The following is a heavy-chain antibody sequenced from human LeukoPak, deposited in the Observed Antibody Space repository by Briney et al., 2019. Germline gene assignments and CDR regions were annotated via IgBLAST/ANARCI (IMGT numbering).Heavy chain of an antibody. Sequence: GGSLRLSCAASGFTFIKYSMTWVRQAPGKGLEWVSAITGSGAFTDYADSVKGRFTTSRDNSKNTLYLQMNSLRAEDTAVYYCAKRSAESSGYFNYWGQGTLVTVSS. J-gene: IGHJ4*02. CDR2: ITGSGAFT. CDR3: AKRSAESSGYFNY. CDR1: GFTFIKYS. V-gene: IGHV3-23*01. D-gene: IGHD6-19*01.